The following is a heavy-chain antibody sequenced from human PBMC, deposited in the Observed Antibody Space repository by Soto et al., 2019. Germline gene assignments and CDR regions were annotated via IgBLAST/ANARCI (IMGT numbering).Heavy chain of an antibody. CDR1: GASFSGYY. D-gene: IGHD6-19*01. V-gene: IGHV4-59*01. CDR3: SRQYSNGFDY. CDR2: IYYSGSS. J-gene: IGHJ4*02. Sequence: SETLSLTCTVSGASFSGYYWNWIRQPPAQGQEWIGYIYYSGSSNYNPSLKSRVSISVDPSKNQFSLKLTFVTAAATAVYYYSRQYSNGFDYWGQGTLVTVSS.